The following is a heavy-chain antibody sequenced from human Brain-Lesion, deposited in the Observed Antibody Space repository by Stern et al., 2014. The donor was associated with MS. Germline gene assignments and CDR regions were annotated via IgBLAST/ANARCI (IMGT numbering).Heavy chain of an antibody. D-gene: IGHD1-26*01. Sequence: QVQLVESGAEVKKPGASVKVSCKVSGYTLTELSMHWVRQAPRKGLEWMGGFDPEDGETIYAQKFQGRVTMTEDTSTDTAYMELSSLRSEDTAVYYCATPSPGAGGNYYRHFDYWGQGTLVTVSP. CDR1: GYTLTELS. J-gene: IGHJ4*02. V-gene: IGHV1-24*01. CDR3: ATPSPGAGGNYYRHFDY. CDR2: FDPEDGET.